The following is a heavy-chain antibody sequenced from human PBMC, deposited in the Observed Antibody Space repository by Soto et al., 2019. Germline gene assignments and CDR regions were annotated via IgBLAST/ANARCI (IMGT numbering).Heavy chain of an antibody. CDR1: GFTVSSYG. Sequence: QVQLVESGGGVVQPGRSLRLSCAASGFTVSSYGMHWVRQAPGKGLEWVAVISYDGSNKYYADAVKGRFTISRDNSKNARYLQMNTLRAEDTAVYYCAKDGLLLRWSYYFDYWGPGTLVIVSS. CDR3: AKDGLLLRWSYYFDY. J-gene: IGHJ4*02. V-gene: IGHV3-30*18. D-gene: IGHD4-17*01. CDR2: ISYDGSNK.